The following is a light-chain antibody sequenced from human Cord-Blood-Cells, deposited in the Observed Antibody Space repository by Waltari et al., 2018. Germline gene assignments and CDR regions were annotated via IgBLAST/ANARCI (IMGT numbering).Light chain of an antibody. CDR1: SSDVGSYNL. Sequence: QSPLTQPASVSASPRQSITISCTGTSSDVGSYNLVSWYQQHPGKAPKLMIYEVSKRRSGVSNRFSGCKSGNTASLTISGLQAEDEADYYCCSYAGRSTWVFGGGTKLTVL. CDR2: EVS. V-gene: IGLV2-23*02. J-gene: IGLJ3*02. CDR3: CSYAGRSTWV.